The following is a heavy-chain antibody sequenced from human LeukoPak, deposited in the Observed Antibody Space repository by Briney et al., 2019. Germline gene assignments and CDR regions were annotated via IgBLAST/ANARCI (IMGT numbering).Heavy chain of an antibody. V-gene: IGHV1-2*02. CDR3: ARRGYQLLTSYYYYYMDV. Sequence: GASVKVSCKASGYTFTGYYMHWVRQAPGQGLEWLGWINPNSGGTNYAQKFQGRVTMTRDTSISTAYMKLSRLRSDDTAVYYCARRGYQLLTSYYYYYMDVWGKGTTVTVSS. CDR2: INPNSGGT. D-gene: IGHD2-2*01. J-gene: IGHJ6*03. CDR1: GYTFTGYY.